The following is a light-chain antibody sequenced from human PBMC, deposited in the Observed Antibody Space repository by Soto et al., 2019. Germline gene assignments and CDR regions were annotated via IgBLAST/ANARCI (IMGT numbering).Light chain of an antibody. Sequence: EIELTQSPGTLSLYPGEGATLSCRASQSVSSIYFAWYQQKRGQAPRLLIYGVSSRATGIPDRFSGSGSGTDFTLTISRLEPEDSAVYYCEQYGSSPRTFGQGTKVDIK. CDR2: GVS. CDR3: EQYGSSPRT. CDR1: QSVSSIY. V-gene: IGKV3-20*01. J-gene: IGKJ1*01.